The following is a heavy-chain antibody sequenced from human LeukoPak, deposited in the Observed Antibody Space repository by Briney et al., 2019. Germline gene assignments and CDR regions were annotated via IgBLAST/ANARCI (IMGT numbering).Heavy chain of an antibody. CDR2: ISYDGSNK. D-gene: IGHD3-10*01. CDR3: ARTRGPTRITSPRKIYYHYGMDV. Sequence: GGSLRLSCAASGFTVSSNYMSWVRQAPGKGLEWVAVISYDGSNKYYADSVKGRFTISRDNSKNTLYLQMNSLRAEDTAVYYCARTRGPTRITSPRKIYYHYGMDVWGQGTTVTVSS. V-gene: IGHV3-30-3*01. CDR1: GFTVSSNY. J-gene: IGHJ6*02.